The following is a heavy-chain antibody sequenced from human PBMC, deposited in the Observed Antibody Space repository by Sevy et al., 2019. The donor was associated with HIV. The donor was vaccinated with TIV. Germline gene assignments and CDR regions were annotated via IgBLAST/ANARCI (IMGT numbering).Heavy chain of an antibody. J-gene: IGHJ6*02. Sequence: SETLSLTCAVYGGSFSGYYWSWIRQPPGKGLERIGEINHSGSTNYNPSLKSRVTISVDTSKNQFSLKLSSVTAADTAVYYCARLRFLEWLLPYYGMDVWGQGTTVTVSS. V-gene: IGHV4-34*01. CDR3: ARLRFLEWLLPYYGMDV. CDR2: INHSGST. D-gene: IGHD3-3*01. CDR1: GGSFSGYY.